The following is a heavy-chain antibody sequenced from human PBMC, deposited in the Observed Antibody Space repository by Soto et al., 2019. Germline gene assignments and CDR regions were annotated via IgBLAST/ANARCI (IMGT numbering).Heavy chain of an antibody. J-gene: IGHJ6*02. CDR1: GYSFTDYH. D-gene: IGHD2-8*01. CDR3: ARGDSTDCSNGVCSFFYNHDMDV. V-gene: IGHV1-2*04. CDR2: INPKSGGT. Sequence: ASVKVSCKASGYSFTDYHIHWVRQTPGQGLEWLGRINPKSGGTSTAQKFQGWVTMTTDTSISTASMELTRLTSDDTAIYYCARGDSTDCSNGVCSFFYNHDMDVWGQGTTVTVSS.